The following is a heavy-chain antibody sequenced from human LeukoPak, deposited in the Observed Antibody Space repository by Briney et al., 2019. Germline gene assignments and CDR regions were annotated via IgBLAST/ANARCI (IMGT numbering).Heavy chain of an antibody. V-gene: IGHV3-30*04. J-gene: IGHJ4*02. D-gene: IGHD1-26*01. CDR2: ISYDGSNK. Sequence: GGSLRLSCAASGFTFSSYAMHWVRQAPGKGLEWVAVISYDGSNKYYADSVKGRFTISRDNSKNTLYLQMNSLRAEDTAVYYCARDLSGSYEDYFDYWGQGTLVTVSS. CDR1: GFTFSSYA. CDR3: ARDLSGSYEDYFDY.